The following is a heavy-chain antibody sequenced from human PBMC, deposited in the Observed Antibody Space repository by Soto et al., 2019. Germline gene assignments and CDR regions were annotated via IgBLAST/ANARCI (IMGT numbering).Heavy chain of an antibody. Sequence: LRLSCAASGITFRSYSMSWVRQAPGKGLEWVASITSDSSDIYYEDSVKGRFTISRDNGENSLYLQMTSLGAEDTGVYYCATTYCSGGYCFSSEYWGQGILVTVS. CDR3: ATTYCSGGYCFSSEY. CDR1: GITFRSYS. V-gene: IGHV3-21*01. D-gene: IGHD2-15*01. J-gene: IGHJ4*02. CDR2: ITSDSSDI.